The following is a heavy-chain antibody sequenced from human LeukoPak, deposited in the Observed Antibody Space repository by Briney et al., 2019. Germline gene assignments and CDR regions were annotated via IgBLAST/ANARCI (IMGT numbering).Heavy chain of an antibody. CDR3: ARDTYYYDSSGLPADYFDY. V-gene: IGHV3-23*01. CDR1: GFTFSTFA. CDR2: IFPSGGEI. Sequence: GGSLRLSCAASGFTFSTFAMVWVRQPPGKGLEWVSSIFPSGGEIHYADSVRGRFTISRDNSKSTLSLQMNSLRAEDTAVYYCARDTYYYDSSGLPADYFDYWGQGTLVTVSS. D-gene: IGHD3-22*01. J-gene: IGHJ4*02.